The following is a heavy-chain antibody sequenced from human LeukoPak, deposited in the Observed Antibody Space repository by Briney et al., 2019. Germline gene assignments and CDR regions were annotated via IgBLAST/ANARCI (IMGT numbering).Heavy chain of an antibody. CDR2: IYTSGST. CDR3: ARGNYDFWSGYPHAFDI. V-gene: IGHV4-61*02. J-gene: IGHJ3*02. D-gene: IGHD3-3*01. CDR1: GGSISSGSYY. Sequence: SQTLSLTCTVSGGSISSGSYYWSWIRQPAGKGLEWIGRIYTSGSTNYNPSLKSRVTISVDTSKNQFSLKLSSVTAADTAAYYCARGNYDFWSGYPHAFDIWGQGTMVTVSS.